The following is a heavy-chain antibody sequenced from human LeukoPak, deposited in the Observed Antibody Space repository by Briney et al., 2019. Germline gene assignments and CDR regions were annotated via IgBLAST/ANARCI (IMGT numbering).Heavy chain of an antibody. J-gene: IGHJ4*02. CDR3: AHRVVFFDWVGHFGY. CDR1: GFSLSSSGAG. Sequence: SGPTLVKPTQTLTLTCTFSGFSLSSSGAGVGWIRQPPGKALEWLAVTYWNGDNRYSPSLKSRLIITKDTSRNQVVLTMTNMDPVDAATYYCAHRVVFFDWVGHFGYWGQGALVTVSS. V-gene: IGHV2-5*01. CDR2: TYWNGDN. D-gene: IGHD3-9*01.